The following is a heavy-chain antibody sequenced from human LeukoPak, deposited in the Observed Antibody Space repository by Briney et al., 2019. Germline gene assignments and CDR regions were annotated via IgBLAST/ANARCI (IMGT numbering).Heavy chain of an antibody. CDR1: GFTFSSYA. CDR2: ISGSGGST. D-gene: IGHD4-4*01. J-gene: IGHJ4*02. V-gene: IGHV3-23*01. Sequence: GGSLRLSCAASGFTFSSYAMSWVRQAPGKGLEWVSAISGSGGSTYYADSVKGRFTISRDNSKNTLYLQMNSLRAEDTAVYHCAKAKNSNYEFYFDYWGQGTLVTVSS. CDR3: AKAKNSNYEFYFDY.